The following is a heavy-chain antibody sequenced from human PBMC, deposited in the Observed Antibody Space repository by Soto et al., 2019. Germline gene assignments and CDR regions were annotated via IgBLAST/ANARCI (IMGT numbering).Heavy chain of an antibody. CDR2: LNPGNGNT. Sequence: QVQLVQSGAEVKDPGASVKVSCRASGYTFTNYAIHWVRQAPGQRLEWMGWLNPGNGNTKYPQKFQGRVTITRDTSASTAYMFLSSLRSEDTAVYYCARDQGIPYCGGDCYSDWYFDLWGRGTLVTVSS. CDR1: GYTFTNYA. D-gene: IGHD2-21*01. J-gene: IGHJ2*01. CDR3: ARDQGIPYCGGDCYSDWYFDL. V-gene: IGHV1-3*01.